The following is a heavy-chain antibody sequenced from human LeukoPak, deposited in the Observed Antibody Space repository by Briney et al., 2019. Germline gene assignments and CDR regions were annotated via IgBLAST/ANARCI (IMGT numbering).Heavy chain of an antibody. CDR3: ASQNYDSSGYYDFSNWFDP. CDR2: IIPIFGTA. V-gene: IGHV1-69*13. CDR1: GGTFSSYA. D-gene: IGHD3-22*01. Sequence: ASVKVSCKASGGTFSSYAIRWVRQAPGQGLEWMGGIIPIFGTANYAQKFQGRVTITADESTSTAYMELSSLRSEDTAVYYCASQNYDSSGYYDFSNWFDPWGQGTLVTVSS. J-gene: IGHJ5*02.